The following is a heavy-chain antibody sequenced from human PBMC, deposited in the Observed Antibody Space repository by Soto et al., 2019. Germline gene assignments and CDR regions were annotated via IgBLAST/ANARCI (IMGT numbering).Heavy chain of an antibody. J-gene: IGHJ4*02. CDR2: ISGSGGST. CDR3: AKALYYYDSSGYPDVVFDY. Sequence: PGGSLRLSCAASGFTFSSYAMSWVRQAPGKGLEWVSAISGSGGSTYYADSVKGRFTISRDNSKNTLYLQMNSLRAEDTAVYYCAKALYYYDSSGYPDVVFDYWGQGTLVTVSS. V-gene: IGHV3-23*01. D-gene: IGHD3-22*01. CDR1: GFTFSSYA.